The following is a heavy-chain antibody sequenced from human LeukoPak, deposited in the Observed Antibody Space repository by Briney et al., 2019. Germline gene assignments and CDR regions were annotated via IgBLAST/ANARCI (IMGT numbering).Heavy chain of an antibody. CDR2: INHSVGT. D-gene: IGHD3-3*01. J-gene: IGHJ5*02. CDR1: GGSFSGDY. V-gene: IGHV4-34*01. CDR3: ARNYGFSFDP. Sequence: PETLSLTCAVYGGSFSGDYWSWIRQPPGKGLEWIGQINHSVGTKYNPSLKSRVTISGDTSRNQFSLKLSSVTAADTAVYYCARNYGFSFDPWGQGTLVTVSS.